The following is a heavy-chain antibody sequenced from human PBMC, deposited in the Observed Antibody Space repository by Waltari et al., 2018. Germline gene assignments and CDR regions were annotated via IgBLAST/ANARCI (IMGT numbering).Heavy chain of an antibody. Sequence: QLQLQESAPGLVKPSETLSLTCTVFGCSISTLGYYWAWVRQPPGKGLEWIGTIYHSGTTYYNPSLESRVTISVDTSRNQFSLKLRSVTAADTAVYYCARHGGYFSNFDYWGQGTLVTVSS. V-gene: IGHV4-39*01. CDR3: ARHGGYFSNFDY. CDR2: IYHSGTT. J-gene: IGHJ4*02. CDR1: GCSISTLGYY. D-gene: IGHD2-21*01.